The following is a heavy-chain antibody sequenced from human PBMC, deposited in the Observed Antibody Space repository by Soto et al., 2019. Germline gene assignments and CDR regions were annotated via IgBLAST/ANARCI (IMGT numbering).Heavy chain of an antibody. Sequence: EVQLVESGGGLVKPGGSLRLSCAASGFTFSSYSMNWVRQAPGKGLEWVSSISSSSSYIYYADSVKGRFTISRDHAKNSLYLQMNSLRAEDTAVYYCARLTSYASSGYYCYWGQGTLVTVSS. CDR3: ARLTSYASSGYYCY. CDR1: GFTFSSYS. J-gene: IGHJ4*02. V-gene: IGHV3-21*01. D-gene: IGHD3-22*01. CDR2: ISSSSSYI.